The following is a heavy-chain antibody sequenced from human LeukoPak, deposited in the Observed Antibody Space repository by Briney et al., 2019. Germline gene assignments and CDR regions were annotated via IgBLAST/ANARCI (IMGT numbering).Heavy chain of an antibody. CDR2: IHYSDT. Sequence: SETLSLTCAVSGGSISSGGYSWSWIRQPPGKGLEWIGYIHYSDTYYNPSLRSRVTTLVDTSKNQFSLKLSSVTAADTAVYYCASHSGGYAYWGQGTLVTVSS. D-gene: IGHD5-12*01. V-gene: IGHV4-30-4*07. CDR3: ASHSGGYAY. CDR1: GGSISSGGYS. J-gene: IGHJ4*02.